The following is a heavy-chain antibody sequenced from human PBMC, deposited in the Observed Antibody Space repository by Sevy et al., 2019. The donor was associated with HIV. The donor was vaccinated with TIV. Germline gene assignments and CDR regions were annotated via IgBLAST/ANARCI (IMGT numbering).Heavy chain of an antibody. CDR2: IKQDESET. CDR1: GFTFTDYW. J-gene: IGHJ4*02. Sequence: GGSLRLSCEASGFTFTDYWMSWVRQTPERGLEWAATIKQDESETYYVDSVKGRFAISRDNGKNSVSLQMNGLRVEDTALYYCAREVGGFNWRPYYFDSWGQGTLVTVSS. CDR3: AREVGGFNWRPYYFDS. V-gene: IGHV3-7*01. D-gene: IGHD3-3*01.